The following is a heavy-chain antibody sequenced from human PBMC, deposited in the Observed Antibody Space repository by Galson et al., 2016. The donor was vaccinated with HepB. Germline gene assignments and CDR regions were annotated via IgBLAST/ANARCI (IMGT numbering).Heavy chain of an antibody. V-gene: IGHV3-64D*06. D-gene: IGHD6-13*01. J-gene: IGHJ4*02. CDR1: GFIFRAFA. CDR3: VKDGYSSSWWGRLWES. CDR2: ISGDGRTT. Sequence: SLRLSCAASGFIFRAFAMHWVRQAPEGTLEYVSGISGDGRTTYYADSVKDRFIISRDTSKSTVYLQMSDLRPEDTSMYFCVKDGYSSSWWGRLWESWGQGILVTVSS.